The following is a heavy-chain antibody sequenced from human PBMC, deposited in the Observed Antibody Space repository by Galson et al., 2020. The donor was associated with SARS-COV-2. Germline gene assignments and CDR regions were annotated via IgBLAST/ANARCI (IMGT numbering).Heavy chain of an antibody. V-gene: IGHV4-31*03. CDR3: ARVRYSGYDYLWWFDP. D-gene: IGHD5-12*01. J-gene: IGHJ5*02. CDR1: GGSISSGGYY. Sequence: SETLSLTCTVSGGSISSGGYYWSCIRQHPGKGLEWIGYIYYSGSTYYNPSLKSRVTISVDTSKNQFSLKLSSVTAADTAVYYCARVRYSGYDYLWWFDPWGQGTLVTVSS. CDR2: IYYSGST.